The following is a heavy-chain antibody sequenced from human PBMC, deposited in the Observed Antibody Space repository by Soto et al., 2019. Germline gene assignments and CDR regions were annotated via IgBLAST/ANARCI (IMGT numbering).Heavy chain of an antibody. CDR3: ARRIIALEIFDF. CDR1: GGSMTSYY. J-gene: IGHJ4*02. V-gene: IGHV4-59*08. D-gene: IGHD3-10*01. Sequence: QVQLQESGPGLVKPSETLSLTCTVSGGSMTSYYWSWIRQPPGKGLEWIGFIYYTGNTKYNPSLKCRVTISIDTSKSLFSLKLNSVTAADTAVYYCARRIIALEIFDFWGPGTVVTVSS. CDR2: IYYTGNT.